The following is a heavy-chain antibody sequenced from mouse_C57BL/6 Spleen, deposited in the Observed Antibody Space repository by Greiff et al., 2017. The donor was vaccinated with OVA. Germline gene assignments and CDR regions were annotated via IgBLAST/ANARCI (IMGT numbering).Heavy chain of an antibody. CDR1: GYTFTSYW. Sequence: QVQLQQPGAELVMPGASVKLSCNASGYTFTSYWMHWVKQRPGQGLEWIGEIDPSDSYTNYNQKFKGKSTLTVDKSSSTAYMQLSSLTSEDSAVYYCARGGYGNFFAYWGQGTLVTVSA. J-gene: IGHJ3*01. CDR2: IDPSDSYT. CDR3: ARGGYGNFFAY. V-gene: IGHV1-69*01. D-gene: IGHD2-10*02.